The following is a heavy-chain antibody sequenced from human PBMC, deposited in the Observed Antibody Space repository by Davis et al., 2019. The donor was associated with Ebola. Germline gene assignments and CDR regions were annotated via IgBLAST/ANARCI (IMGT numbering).Heavy chain of an antibody. CDR1: GFTFSSYA. CDR2: ISGSGGST. J-gene: IGHJ4*02. CDR3: AKDLGAGRGGY. D-gene: IGHD1-1*01. V-gene: IGHV3-23*01. Sequence: GESLKISCAASGFTFSSYAMSWVRQAPGKGLEWVSAISGSGGSTYYADSVKGRFTISRDNSKNTLYLQMNSLRAEDTAVYYCAKDLGAGRGGYWGQGTLVTVSS.